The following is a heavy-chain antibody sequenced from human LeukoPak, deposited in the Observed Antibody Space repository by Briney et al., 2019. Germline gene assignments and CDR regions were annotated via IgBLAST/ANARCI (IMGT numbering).Heavy chain of an antibody. J-gene: IGHJ4*02. Sequence: LRTLSLTCAISGDSVSSNSAAWNWLRQSPSRGLEWLGRTYYRSKWYNDYAVSVKSRITINPDTSKNQFSMQLNSVTPEDTAVYYCARARRTDRGLFDYWGQGTLVTVSS. V-gene: IGHV6-1*01. D-gene: IGHD1/OR15-1a*01. CDR2: TYYRSKWYN. CDR1: GDSVSSNSAA. CDR3: ARARRTDRGLFDY.